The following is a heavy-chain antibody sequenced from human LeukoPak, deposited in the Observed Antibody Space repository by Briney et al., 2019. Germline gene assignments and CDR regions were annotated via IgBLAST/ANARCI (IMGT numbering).Heavy chain of an antibody. CDR1: GFTFSSYA. V-gene: IGHV3-23*01. CDR3: ATDPQYSGYGRPDY. J-gene: IGHJ4*02. D-gene: IGHD5-12*01. CDR2: ISGSGFGT. Sequence: GGSLRLSCVASGFTFSSYAMSWVPQAPVKGLEWVSAISGSGFGTYYADSVKGRFIISRDNSKSTLYLQMDSLRGEDTALYYCATDPQYSGYGRPDYWGQGTLVTVSS.